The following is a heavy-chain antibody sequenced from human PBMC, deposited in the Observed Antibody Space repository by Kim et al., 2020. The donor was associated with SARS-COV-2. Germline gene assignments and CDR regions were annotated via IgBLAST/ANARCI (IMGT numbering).Heavy chain of an antibody. J-gene: IGHJ4*02. D-gene: IGHD3-9*01. Sequence: SETLSLTCTVSGASTNGYYWSWIRQPPGEALEWSAYIYYTGRLTNYNPSLKSRGTIAIDTSKNQFSLNLNAVTAADRAFYYGARSLTGAGETFDYWGQGT. V-gene: IGHV4-59*01. CDR3: ARSLTGAGETFDY. CDR2: IYYTGRLT. CDR1: GASTNGYY.